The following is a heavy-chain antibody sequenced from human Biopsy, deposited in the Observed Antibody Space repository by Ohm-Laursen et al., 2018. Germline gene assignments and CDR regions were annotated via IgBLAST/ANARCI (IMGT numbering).Heavy chain of an antibody. D-gene: IGHD2-8*01. J-gene: IGHJ4*02. Sequence: SLRLSCAAAGFTFSSYGMHWVRQAPGKGLEWVAAIWYDGSNKNYADSVKGRFTISRDNSKNTLYLQMNSLRGEDTAAYYCAKCMTGGSNYYFHHCGQGTLVTVSS. CDR2: IWYDGSNK. CDR3: AKCMTGGSNYYFHH. V-gene: IGHV3-33*06. CDR1: GFTFSSYG.